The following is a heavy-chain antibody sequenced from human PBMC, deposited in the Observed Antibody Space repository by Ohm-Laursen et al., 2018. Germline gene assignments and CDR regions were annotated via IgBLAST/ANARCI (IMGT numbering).Heavy chain of an antibody. CDR1: GFTFHSYW. V-gene: IGHV3-7*01. J-gene: IGHJ4*02. D-gene: IGHD1-26*01. Sequence: SLRLSCAASGFTFHSYWMSWVRQAPGKGLAWVANIKRDGSDKYYVDSVEGRFTISRDNANNSLYLQMDSLRVEDTAVYYCAKIGAHRGSYTADVAYWGRGTLVTVSS. CDR3: AKIGAHRGSYTADVAY. CDR2: IKRDGSDK.